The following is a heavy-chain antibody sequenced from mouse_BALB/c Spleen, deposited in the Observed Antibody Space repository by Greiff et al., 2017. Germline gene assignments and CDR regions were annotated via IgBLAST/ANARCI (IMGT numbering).Heavy chain of an antibody. V-gene: IGHV1-7*01. CDR2: INPSTGYT. CDR1: GYTFTSYW. Sequence: QVQLQQSGAELAKPGASVKMSCKASGYTFTSYWMHRVKQRPGQGLEWIGYINPSTGYTEYNQKFKDKATLTADKSSSTAYMQLSSLTSEDSAVYYCARPRFCGNFVWFAYWGRGRLVTVSA. J-gene: IGHJ3*01. D-gene: IGHD2-1*01. CDR3: ARPRFCGNFVWFAY.